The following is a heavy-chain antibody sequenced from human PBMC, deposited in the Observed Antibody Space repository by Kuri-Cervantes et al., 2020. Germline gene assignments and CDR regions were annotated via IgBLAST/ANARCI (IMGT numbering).Heavy chain of an antibody. D-gene: IGHD2-15*01. V-gene: IGHV3-21*01. CDR1: GVTFSKYT. J-gene: IGHJ3*01. CDR3: ARSEGSFTDAFDV. CDR2: TSSTSKFI. Sequence: GESLKISCSASGVTFSKYTMNWIRQAPGKGLEWVSSTSSTSKFIYYADSVKGRFTISRDNARDSLCLQMNSLRAEDSGVYYCARSEGSFTDAFDVWGLGARVTVSS.